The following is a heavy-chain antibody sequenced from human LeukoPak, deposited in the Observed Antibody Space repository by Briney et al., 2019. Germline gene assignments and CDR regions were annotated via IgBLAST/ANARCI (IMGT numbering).Heavy chain of an antibody. CDR2: IRSDSSNQ. Sequence: GGSLRLSCAASAFRFSSYGMHWVRQAPGKGPEWVAFIRSDSSNQYYADSVKGRFTISRDNSKNTLYLEMNSLRAEDTAVYYCAKVRLSSSGWDREYYFDYWGQGTLVTVSS. V-gene: IGHV3-30*02. CDR3: AKVRLSSSGWDREYYFDY. CDR1: AFRFSSYG. D-gene: IGHD6-19*01. J-gene: IGHJ4*02.